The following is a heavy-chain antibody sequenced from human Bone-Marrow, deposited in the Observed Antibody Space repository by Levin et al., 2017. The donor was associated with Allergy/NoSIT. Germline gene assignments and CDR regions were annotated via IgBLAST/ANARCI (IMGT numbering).Heavy chain of an antibody. CDR3: VRDRSSFCSGPTCHLFSY. D-gene: IGHD2-15*01. J-gene: IGHJ4*02. Sequence: GESLKISCAASGFSFSDYVMHWVRQAPGKGLEWVTKMSHDGRYQDYADSVKGRFIISRDTSKNTLSLQMTSVTNEDTAVYYCVRDRSSFCSGPTCHLFSYWGQGTLVTVSS. V-gene: IGHV3-30*01. CDR2: MSHDGRYQ. CDR1: GFSFSDYV.